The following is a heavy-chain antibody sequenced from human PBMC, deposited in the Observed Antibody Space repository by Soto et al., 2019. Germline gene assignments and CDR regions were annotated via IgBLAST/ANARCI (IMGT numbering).Heavy chain of an antibody. D-gene: IGHD4-17*01. CDR1: GYTFTNYG. CDR2: IGAYNGNT. J-gene: IGHJ4*02. Sequence: QVQLVQSGAEVKKPGASVKVSCKASGYTFTNYGISWVRQAPGQGLEWMGWIGAYNGNTNFAQKFQGRVTLTTDTATNPAYRELRSLTADDTAVYFCATDRQTWDYGAFWGQGTGVTVSP. V-gene: IGHV1-18*01. CDR3: ATDRQTWDYGAF.